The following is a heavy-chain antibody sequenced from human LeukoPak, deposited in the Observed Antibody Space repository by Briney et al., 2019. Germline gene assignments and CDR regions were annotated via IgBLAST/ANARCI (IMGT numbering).Heavy chain of an antibody. CDR3: AKGALQGGFDF. V-gene: IGHV6-1*01. J-gene: IGHJ4*02. Sequence: SQTLSLTCAISGDGVSTNRTAWNWIRHSPARGLEWLGRTYYMAEWYTDYAVTVKSRMPIHPATSKHQFSLQLISVTPEDTAVYYRAKGALQGGFDFWGQGTLVTVSS. CDR1: GDGVSTNRTA. CDR2: TYYMAEWYT. D-gene: IGHD3-16*01.